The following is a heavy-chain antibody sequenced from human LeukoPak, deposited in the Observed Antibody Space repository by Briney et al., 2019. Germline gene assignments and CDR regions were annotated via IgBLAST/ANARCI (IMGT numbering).Heavy chain of an antibody. V-gene: IGHV4-59*01. Sequence: SETLSLTCTVSGGSINSYYWSWIRQPPGKGLEWIGYIYYSGSTDYNPSLKSRVTISVDTPKNQFSLKLSSVTAADTAVYYCARYHSRGVDYWGQGTLVTVSS. D-gene: IGHD1-14*01. CDR2: IYYSGST. CDR1: GGSINSYY. J-gene: IGHJ4*02. CDR3: ARYHSRGVDY.